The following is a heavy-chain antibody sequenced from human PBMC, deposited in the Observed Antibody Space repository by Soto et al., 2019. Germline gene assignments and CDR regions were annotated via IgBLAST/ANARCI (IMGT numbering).Heavy chain of an antibody. V-gene: IGHV3-23*01. D-gene: IGHD2-8*02. CDR2: LSGSGDTT. Sequence: EVQLLESGGGLVQPGGSLRLSCAASGFTFSSYAMSWVRQTPGKGLEWVSTLSGSGDTTYYADSVKGQFTISRDNSKSMLYLQMISLRAADTAVYYCSKDQGTSGPSWLDSWGQGTLVTVSS. CDR3: SKDQGTSGPSWLDS. J-gene: IGHJ5*01. CDR1: GFTFSSYA.